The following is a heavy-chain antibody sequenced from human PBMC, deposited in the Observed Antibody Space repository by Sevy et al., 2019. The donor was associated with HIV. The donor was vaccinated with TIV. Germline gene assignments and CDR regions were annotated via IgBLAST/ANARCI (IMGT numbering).Heavy chain of an antibody. Sequence: ASVKVSCKASGGTFSSYAISWVRQAPGQGLEWMGGIIPIFGTANYAQKFQGRVTITADESTGTAYMELSSLRSEDTAVYYCARVGYYDYIWGSYRLNWFDPWGQGTLVTVSS. CDR2: IIPIFGTA. V-gene: IGHV1-69*13. CDR1: GGTFSSYA. J-gene: IGHJ5*02. CDR3: ARVGYYDYIWGSYRLNWFDP. D-gene: IGHD3-16*02.